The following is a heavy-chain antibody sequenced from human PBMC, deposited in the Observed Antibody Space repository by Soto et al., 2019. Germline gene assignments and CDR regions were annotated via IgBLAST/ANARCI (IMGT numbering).Heavy chain of an antibody. CDR2: VHDRATT. Sequence: QVHLQESGPGLVKPSETLSLTCTVSGGSLSTYYWSWIRQPPGKGLEWIGYVHDRATTRYNPALRTPVTISADTSKNQFSLSLRSVTAADTAVYFCARIRSIFSGGRNDDWGQGILVTVSA. CDR1: GGSLSTYY. D-gene: IGHD2-15*01. J-gene: IGHJ4*02. V-gene: IGHV4-59*08. CDR3: ARIRSIFSGGRNDD.